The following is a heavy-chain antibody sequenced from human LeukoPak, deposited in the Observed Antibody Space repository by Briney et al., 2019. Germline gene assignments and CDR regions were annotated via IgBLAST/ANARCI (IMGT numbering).Heavy chain of an antibody. CDR3: ARSIDGYKLDY. D-gene: IGHD5-24*01. Sequence: KPWGTLSLTGAVSGWSFSGSYWSGSRQPPGKGLGGIGEIKNSGSTNYNPSLKRRATISTDTSKKQFSLKVSSVTAADTDVYYCARSIDGYKLDYWGEGTLLTVPS. J-gene: IGHJ4*02. CDR1: GWSFSGSY. CDR2: IKNSGST. V-gene: IGHV4-34*01.